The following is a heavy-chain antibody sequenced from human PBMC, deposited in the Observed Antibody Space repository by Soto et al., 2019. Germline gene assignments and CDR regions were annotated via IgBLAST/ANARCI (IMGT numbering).Heavy chain of an antibody. Sequence: EVPLLESGGGLVQPGGSLRLSCAASGFTFSSYAMSWVRQAPGKGLEWVSAISGSGGSTYYADSVKGRFTISRDNSKNTLYLQMNSLRAEDTAVYYCAMGSVHSSGNFGYWGQGTLVTVSS. V-gene: IGHV3-23*01. CDR1: GFTFSSYA. D-gene: IGHD6-19*01. CDR2: ISGSGGST. J-gene: IGHJ4*02. CDR3: AMGSVHSSGNFGY.